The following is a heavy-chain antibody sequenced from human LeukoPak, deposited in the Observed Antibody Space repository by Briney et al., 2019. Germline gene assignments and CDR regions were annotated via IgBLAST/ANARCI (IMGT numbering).Heavy chain of an antibody. J-gene: IGHJ6*03. CDR1: GFTFNSYG. D-gene: IGHD6-13*01. V-gene: IGHV3-30*02. CDR2: IRYDGSNK. Sequence: GGSLRLSCAASGFTFNSYGLHWVRQAPGKGLEWVAFIRYDGSNKYYADSVKGRFTISRDNSKNTLYLQMNSLRAEDTAVYYCARDGIAAAGYNYYYYYMDVWGKGTTVTVSS. CDR3: ARDGIAAAGYNYYYYYMDV.